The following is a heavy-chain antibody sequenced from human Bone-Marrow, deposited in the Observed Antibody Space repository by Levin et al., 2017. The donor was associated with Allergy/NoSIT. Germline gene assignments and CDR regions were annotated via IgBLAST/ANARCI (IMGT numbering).Heavy chain of an antibody. V-gene: IGHV3-64*01. J-gene: IGHJ3*02. Sequence: PGGSLRLSCAASGFTFSSYAMHWVRQAPGKGLEYVSAISSNVGSTYYANSVKGRFTISRDNSKNTLYLQMGSLRAEDMAVYYCARVLREMAFDAFDIWGQGTMVTVSS. CDR1: GFTFSSYA. CDR3: ARVLREMAFDAFDI. CDR2: ISSNVGST. D-gene: IGHD5-24*01.